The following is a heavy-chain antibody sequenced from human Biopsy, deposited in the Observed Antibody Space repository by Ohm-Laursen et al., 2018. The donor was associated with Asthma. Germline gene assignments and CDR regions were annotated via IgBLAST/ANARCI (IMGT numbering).Heavy chain of an antibody. D-gene: IGHD5-12*01. CDR3: ASHLSPGYPHYAMDV. V-gene: IGHV3-11*06. J-gene: IGHJ6*02. Sequence: SLRLSLAPPVFSCSDSYMRWIRQARGKGLAWISYIGSTRLYTNSADSVKGRFSISIDNAKNSLCLPMTSLRVVDTAVYYLASHLSPGYPHYAMDVWGQGTAVTVSS. CDR2: IGSTRLYT. CDR1: VFSCSDSY.